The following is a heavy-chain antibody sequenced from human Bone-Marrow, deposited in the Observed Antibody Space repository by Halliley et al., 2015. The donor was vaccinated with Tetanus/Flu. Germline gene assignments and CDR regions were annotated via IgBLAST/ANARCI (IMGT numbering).Heavy chain of an antibody. CDR3: AAEYSSDWTDPWGYYGMDV. J-gene: IGHJ6*02. V-gene: IGHV3-48*03. D-gene: IGHD6-19*01. CDR2: STSSTI. Sequence: STSSTIYYADSVKGRFTISRDTAKNSLYLQMNSLRAEDTAVYYCAAEYSSDWTDPWGYYGMDVWGQGTTVTVSS.